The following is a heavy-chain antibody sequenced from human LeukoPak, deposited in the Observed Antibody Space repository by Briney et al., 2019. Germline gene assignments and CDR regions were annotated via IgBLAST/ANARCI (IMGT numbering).Heavy chain of an antibody. D-gene: IGHD2-2*02. V-gene: IGHV4-34*01. CDR1: GGSFSGYY. J-gene: IGHJ4*02. CDR3: ARGLYPGDY. Sequence: PSETLSLTCAVYGGSFSGYYWSWIRQPPGKGLEWIGEINHSGSTNYNPSLKSRVTISVDTSKNQFSLRLTSVTAADTAVYYCARGLYPGDYWGQGTLVTVSS. CDR2: INHSGST.